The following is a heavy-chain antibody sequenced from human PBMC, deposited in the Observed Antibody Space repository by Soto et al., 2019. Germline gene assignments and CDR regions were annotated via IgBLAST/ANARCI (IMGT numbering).Heavy chain of an antibody. CDR2: IIPIFGTA. D-gene: IGHD3-22*01. CDR3: AGEVEYYYDSSGSGMDV. J-gene: IGHJ6*02. CDR1: GGTFSSYA. V-gene: IGHV1-69*12. Sequence: QVQLVQSGAEVKKPGSSVKVSCKASGGTFSSYAISWVRQAPGQGLEWMGGIIPIFGTANYAQKFQGRVTITADESTSTAYMELSSLRSEDTAVYYCAGEVEYYYDSSGSGMDVWGQGTTVTVSS.